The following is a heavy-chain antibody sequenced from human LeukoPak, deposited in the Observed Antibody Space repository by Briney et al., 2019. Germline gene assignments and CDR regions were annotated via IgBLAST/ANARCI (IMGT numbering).Heavy chain of an antibody. J-gene: IGHJ4*02. V-gene: IGHV3-21*01. CDR2: ISTSSSYI. Sequence: GGSLRLCCAASGFTFSSYSMNWVRQAPGKGLEWVSSISTSSSYIFYADSVRGRFTISRDNAKNSLYLQMNSLRAEDTAVYYCAREEVKNDSSDYYYFFDYWGQGTLVTVSS. CDR1: GFTFSSYS. D-gene: IGHD3-22*01. CDR3: AREEVKNDSSDYYYFFDY.